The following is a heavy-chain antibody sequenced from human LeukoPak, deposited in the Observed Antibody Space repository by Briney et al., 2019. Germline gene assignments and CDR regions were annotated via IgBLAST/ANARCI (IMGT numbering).Heavy chain of an antibody. CDR2: IFIGGST. CDR1: GLTVSTNY. J-gene: IGHJ6*02. D-gene: IGHD3-10*01. V-gene: IGHV3-66*01. CDR3: ARDLITMVRGVNVYYYYGMDV. Sequence: GGSLRLSCAASGLTVSTNYMSWVRQPPGRGLGWVSVIFIGGSTYYADSVKGRFTISRDNSKNTLYLQMNSLRAEDTAVYYCARDLITMVRGVNVYYYYGMDVWGQGTTVTVSS.